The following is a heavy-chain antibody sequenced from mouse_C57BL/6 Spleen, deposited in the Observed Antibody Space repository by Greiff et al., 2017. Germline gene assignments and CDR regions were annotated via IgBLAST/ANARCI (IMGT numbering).Heavy chain of an antibody. CDR1: GYTFTDYY. V-gene: IGHV1-76*01. Sequence: VQLQESGAELVRPGASVKLSCKASGYTFTDYYINWVKQRPGQGLEWIARMYPGSGNTYYNEKFKGKATLTAEKSSSTAYMQLSSLTSEDSAVYFCARNYAMDYWGQGTSVTVSS. J-gene: IGHJ4*01. CDR3: ARNYAMDY. CDR2: MYPGSGNT.